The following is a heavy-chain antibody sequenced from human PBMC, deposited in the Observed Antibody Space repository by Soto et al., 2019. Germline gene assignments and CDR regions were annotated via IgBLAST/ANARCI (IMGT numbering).Heavy chain of an antibody. D-gene: IGHD3-10*01. CDR2: ISAYNGNT. CDR3: ARLGNGYPLWEDEIMDD. J-gene: IGHJ4*02. V-gene: IGHV1-18*04. CDR1: GYTFTSYG. Sequence: ASVKVSCKASGYTFTSYGISWVRQAPGQGLDWMGWISAYNGNTNYAQKLQGRVTMTTDTSTSTAYMELRSLRSDDTAVYYCARLGNGYPLWEDEIMDDWGQGALVTVSS.